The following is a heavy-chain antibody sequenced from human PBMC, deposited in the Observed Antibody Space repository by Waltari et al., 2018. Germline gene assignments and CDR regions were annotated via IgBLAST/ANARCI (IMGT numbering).Heavy chain of an antibody. J-gene: IGHJ4*02. CDR1: GFTFSRYW. D-gene: IGHD6-19*01. Sequence: EEQLVESGGGLVQPGESLRLSCAASGFTFSRYWRDWVRQAPGKGLVWVSRINSDGGSTIYAESVKGRFTIARDNAKNTLDVQMNRLRAEDTAVYFCAQYDHGSYLPPLRHWGQGILVTVSS. CDR2: INSDGGST. V-gene: IGHV3-74*01. CDR3: AQYDHGSYLPPLRH.